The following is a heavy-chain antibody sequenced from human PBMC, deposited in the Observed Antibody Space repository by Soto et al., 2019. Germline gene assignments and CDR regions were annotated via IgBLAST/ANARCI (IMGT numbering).Heavy chain of an antibody. Sequence: SETLSLTCAVSGGSISSGGYSWSWIRQPPGKGLEWIGYIYHSGSTYYNPSLKSRVTISVDRSKNQFSLKLSSVTAADTAVYYCVASVSLGDYYYYGMDVWGQGTTVTV. CDR3: VASVSLGDYYYYGMDV. V-gene: IGHV4-30-2*01. D-gene: IGHD1-20*01. CDR1: GGSISSGGYS. J-gene: IGHJ6*02. CDR2: IYHSGST.